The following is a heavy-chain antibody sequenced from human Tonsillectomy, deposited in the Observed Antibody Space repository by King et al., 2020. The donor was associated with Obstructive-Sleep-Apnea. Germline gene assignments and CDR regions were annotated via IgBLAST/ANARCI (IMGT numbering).Heavy chain of an antibody. CDR1: GGSINSGDYY. V-gene: IGHV4-31*03. D-gene: IGHD1-26*01. Sequence: QMPLQESGPRLVKPSQTLSLTCRVSGGSINSGDYYWSWIRQHPGEGLEWIGYTSDSGSTYFNPSLRSRVTISVDTSKSQFSLNLTSATAADTAVYYCATKPRSGSYWKNWGQGTLVTVSS. CDR2: TSDSGST. J-gene: IGHJ4*02. CDR3: ATKPRSGSYWKN.